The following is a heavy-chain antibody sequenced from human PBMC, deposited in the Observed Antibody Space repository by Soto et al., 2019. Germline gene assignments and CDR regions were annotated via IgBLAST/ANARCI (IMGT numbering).Heavy chain of an antibody. CDR3: ARGAYYYDSSGLSY. CDR1: GFTFGSYS. D-gene: IGHD3-22*01. Sequence: PGGSLRLSCAASGFTFGSYSMNWVRQAPGKGLEWVSYISSSSSTIYYADSVKGRFTISRDNAENSLYLQMNSLRAEDTAVYYCARGAYYYDSSGLSYRGPGTPVTVSS. J-gene: IGHJ1*01. V-gene: IGHV3-48*01. CDR2: ISSSSSTI.